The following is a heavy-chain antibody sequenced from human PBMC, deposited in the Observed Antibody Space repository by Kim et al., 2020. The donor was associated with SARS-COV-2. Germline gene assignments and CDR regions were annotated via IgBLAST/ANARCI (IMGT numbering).Heavy chain of an antibody. CDR1: GFTFSSYS. Sequence: GGSLRLSCAASGFTFSSYSMNWVRQAPGKGLEWVSYISSSSSTIYYADSVKGRFTISRDNAKNSLYLQMNSLRAEDTAVYYCAREQKPPHVEMATIGPLGSDYWGQGTLVTVSS. CDR3: AREQKPPHVEMATIGPLGSDY. J-gene: IGHJ4*02. CDR2: ISSSSSTI. D-gene: IGHD5-12*01. V-gene: IGHV3-48*04.